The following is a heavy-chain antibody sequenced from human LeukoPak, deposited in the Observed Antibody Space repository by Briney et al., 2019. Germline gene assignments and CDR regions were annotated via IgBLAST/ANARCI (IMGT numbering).Heavy chain of an antibody. J-gene: IGHJ6*02. CDR3: ARVRDIVATTMFFDLYYGMDV. Sequence: SETLSLTCTVSGDSISSNSYYWGWIRQPPGKGLEWIGSIYYSGSTYYNPSLKSRLTISVDTSKNQFSLKLTSVTAADTAVYYCARVRDIVATTMFFDLYYGMDVWGQGTTVTVSS. CDR2: IYYSGST. V-gene: IGHV4-39*07. D-gene: IGHD5-12*01. CDR1: GDSISSNSYY.